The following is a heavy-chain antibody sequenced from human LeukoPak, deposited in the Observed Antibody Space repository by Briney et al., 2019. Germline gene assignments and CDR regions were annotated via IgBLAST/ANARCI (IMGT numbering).Heavy chain of an antibody. CDR3: ASASGVSIVVPAATNFDY. Sequence: ASRKVSCKAAGYTVTGYDMHWGGQAPRQGRGGMGWMNPNSGVTNYAQKFQCRVTMTRDSSISTAYLELSRLRSDDTAVYYGASASGVSIVVPAATNFDYWGQGTLVTVSS. J-gene: IGHJ4*02. D-gene: IGHD2-2*01. V-gene: IGHV1-2*02. CDR1: GYTVTGYD. CDR2: MNPNSGVT.